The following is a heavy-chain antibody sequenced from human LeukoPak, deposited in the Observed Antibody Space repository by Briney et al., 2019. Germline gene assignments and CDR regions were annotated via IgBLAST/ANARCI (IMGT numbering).Heavy chain of an antibody. CDR3: ARVRRVLRYFDWLPDY. V-gene: IGHV4-34*01. D-gene: IGHD3-9*01. CDR1: GGSFSGYY. Sequence: SETLSLTCAVYGGSFSGYYWSWIRQPPGKGLEWIGEINHSGSTNYNPSLKSRVTISVDTSKNQSSLKLSSVTAADTAVYYCARVRRVLRYFDWLPDYWGQGTLVTVSS. J-gene: IGHJ4*02. CDR2: INHSGST.